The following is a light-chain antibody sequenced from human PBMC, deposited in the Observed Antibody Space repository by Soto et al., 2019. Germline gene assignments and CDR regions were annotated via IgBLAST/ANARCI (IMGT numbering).Light chain of an antibody. Sequence: QSVLTQPPSASATPGPRVTISCSGSSSNIGTNYVYWYQDLPGPAPKLLIYRNDQRPSGVPDRFSGSMSGTAGSLSSGVLRYEGEADYYCAAWDDSLSGVVFGGGTKLTVL. V-gene: IGLV1-47*01. CDR2: RND. CDR1: SSNIGTNY. CDR3: AAWDDSLSGVV. J-gene: IGLJ2*01.